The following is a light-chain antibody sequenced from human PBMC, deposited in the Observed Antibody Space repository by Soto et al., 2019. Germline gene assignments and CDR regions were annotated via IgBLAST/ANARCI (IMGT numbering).Light chain of an antibody. CDR2: AAS. CDR1: QGIKND. Sequence: AIQMTQSPSSLSASVGDRVTITCRASQGIKNDLGWYQQRPGKGPKLLIYAASSVQSGVPSRFSGSGSGTDFTLTISSLQPEDFATYYCLQDYNFPYTFGQGTKLEIK. CDR3: LQDYNFPYT. V-gene: IGKV1-6*01. J-gene: IGKJ2*01.